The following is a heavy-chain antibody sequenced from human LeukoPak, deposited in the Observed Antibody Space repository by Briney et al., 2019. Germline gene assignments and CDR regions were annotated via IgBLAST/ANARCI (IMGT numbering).Heavy chain of an antibody. D-gene: IGHD5-18*01. CDR2: INPNSGGT. CDR1: GYTFTGYY. CDR3: ARVPLGMVSPSFDY. J-gene: IGHJ4*02. V-gene: IGHV1-2*06. Sequence: ASVKVSCKASGYTFTGYYMHWVRQAPGQGLEWMGRINPNSGGTNYAQKFQGRVTITRDTSISTAYMELSRLRSDDTAVYYCARVPLGMVSPSFDYWGQGTLVTVSS.